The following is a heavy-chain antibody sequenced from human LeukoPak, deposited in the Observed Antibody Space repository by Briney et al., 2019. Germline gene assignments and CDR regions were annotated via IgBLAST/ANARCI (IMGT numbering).Heavy chain of an antibody. V-gene: IGHV1-2*02. Sequence: GASMKVSCKASGYTFTGHYIYWVRQAPGQGLEWMGWINPKTGDTDSVQRFQGRVSMTRDPSLNTTFMDLSRLRSDDTAAYYCARAASHYNFRDNYYFLDVWGGGTTVTVSS. J-gene: IGHJ6*03. D-gene: IGHD5-24*01. CDR1: GYTFTGHY. CDR2: INPKTGDT. CDR3: ARAASHYNFRDNYYFLDV.